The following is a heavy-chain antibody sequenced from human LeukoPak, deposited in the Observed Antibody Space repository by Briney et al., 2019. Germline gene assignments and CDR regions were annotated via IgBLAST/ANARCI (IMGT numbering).Heavy chain of an antibody. Sequence: SETLSLTCTVSGDSISSYYWSWIRQPPGKGLEWIGYIYYSGSTNYNPSLKSRVTISVDTSKNQFSLKLSSVTAADTAVYYCARLGYCSSTSCSTSYYYYYYMDVWGKGTTVTVSS. CDR3: ARLGYCSSTSCSTSYYYYYYMDV. J-gene: IGHJ6*03. CDR2: IYYSGST. D-gene: IGHD2-2*01. V-gene: IGHV4-59*01. CDR1: GDSISSYY.